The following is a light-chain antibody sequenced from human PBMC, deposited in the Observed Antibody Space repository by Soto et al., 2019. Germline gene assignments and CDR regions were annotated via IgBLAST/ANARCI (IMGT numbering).Light chain of an antibody. Sequence: QSALPQPRSVSGSPGQSVTISCTGTSSDVGGYNYVSWYQQHPGKAPKLMIYAVSKRPSGVPDRFSGSKSGNTASLTISGLQAEDEADYYCCSYAGSYTPVVFGGGTKRTVL. CDR2: AVS. CDR1: SSDVGGYNY. V-gene: IGLV2-11*01. CDR3: CSYAGSYTPVV. J-gene: IGLJ2*01.